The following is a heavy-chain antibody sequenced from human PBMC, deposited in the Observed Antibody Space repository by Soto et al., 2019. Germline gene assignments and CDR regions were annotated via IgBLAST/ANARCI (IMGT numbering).Heavy chain of an antibody. J-gene: IGHJ5*02. Sequence: ASVKVSCKSSGYTFTKFGISWVRQAPGQGLEWMGWNNPYNDNTNSAQKLQGRLTMTRNTSISTVYMELSSLSFEDTAVYYCARGRIIVAGGFDPWGQ. CDR1: GYTFTKFG. CDR3: ARGRIIVAGGFDP. D-gene: IGHD6-19*01. CDR2: NNPYNDNT. V-gene: IGHV1-8*01.